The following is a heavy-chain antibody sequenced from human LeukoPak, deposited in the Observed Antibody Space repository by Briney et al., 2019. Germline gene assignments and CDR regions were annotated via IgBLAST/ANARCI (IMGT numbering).Heavy chain of an antibody. D-gene: IGHD3-22*01. CDR3: ARGYDSSGYSGDYFDY. CDR1: GYTFTSYG. J-gene: IGHJ4*02. Sequence: ASVKVSCKASGYTFTSYGISWVRLAPGQGLEWMGWISAYNGNTNYAQKLQGRVTMTTDTSTSTAYMELRSLRSDDTAVYYCARGYDSSGYSGDYFDYWGQGTLVTVSS. CDR2: ISAYNGNT. V-gene: IGHV1-18*01.